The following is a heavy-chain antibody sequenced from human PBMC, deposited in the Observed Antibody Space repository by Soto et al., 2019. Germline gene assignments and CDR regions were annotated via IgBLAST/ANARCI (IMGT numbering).Heavy chain of an antibody. V-gene: IGHV3-64D*06. D-gene: IGHD3-9*01. Sequence: GGSLRLSCSASGFTFSSYAMHWVRQAPGKGLEYVSAISSNGGSTYYADSVKGRFTISRDNSKNTLYLQMSSLRAEDTAVYYCVTPPFDSLPGYALIDYCGQGTLVTVS. J-gene: IGHJ4*02. CDR3: VTPPFDSLPGYALIDY. CDR1: GFTFSSYA. CDR2: ISSNGGST.